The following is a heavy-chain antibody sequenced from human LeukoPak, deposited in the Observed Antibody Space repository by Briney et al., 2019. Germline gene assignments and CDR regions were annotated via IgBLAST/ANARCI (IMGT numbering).Heavy chain of an antibody. CDR3: AKGSGSSGYYLDY. V-gene: IGHV3-21*01. CDR1: GFTFSSYS. CDR2: ISSSSSYT. D-gene: IGHD3-22*01. Sequence: GGSLRLSCAASGFTFSSYSMNWVRQAPGKGLEWVSSISSSSSYTYYADSVKGRFTISRDNAKNSLYLQMNSLRADDTAVYYCAKGSGSSGYYLDYWGQGTLVTVSS. J-gene: IGHJ4*02.